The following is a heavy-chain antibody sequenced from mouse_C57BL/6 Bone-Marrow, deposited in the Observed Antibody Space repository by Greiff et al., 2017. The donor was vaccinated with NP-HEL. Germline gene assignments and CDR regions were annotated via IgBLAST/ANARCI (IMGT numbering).Heavy chain of an antibody. CDR3: SEDSAVYYCARGITTVDYYAMDY. CDR2: GQGLEWIG. Sequence: VQLQQSGPELARPWASVKISCQAFYTFSRRVHFAIRDTNYWMQWVKQRPGQGLEWIGAIYPGNGYNSYNQKFTGKATLTADKSTSTAYMQLSSLTSEDSAVYYCARGITTVDYYAMDYWGQGTSVTVSS. V-gene: IGHV1-87*01. D-gene: IGHD1-1*01. CDR1: YTFSRRVH. J-gene: IGHJ4*01.